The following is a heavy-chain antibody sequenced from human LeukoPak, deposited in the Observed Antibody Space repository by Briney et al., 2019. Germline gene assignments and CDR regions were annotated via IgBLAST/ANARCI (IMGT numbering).Heavy chain of an antibody. CDR3: GRALRYCSGGGCFGYVFAT. J-gene: IGHJ5*02. D-gene: IGHD2-15*01. Sequence: KSGGSLRLSCAASGFTFSGYSMNWVRQAPGKGLEWVSYISASDSHIYYADSVKGRFSISRDSARNSVYVQMSSLRAEDTAVYYWGRALRYCSGGGCFGYVFATWGQG. CDR2: ISASDSHI. CDR1: GFTFSGYS. V-gene: IGHV3-21*01.